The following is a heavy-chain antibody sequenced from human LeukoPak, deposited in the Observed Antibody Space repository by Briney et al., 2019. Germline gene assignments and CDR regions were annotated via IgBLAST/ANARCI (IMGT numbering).Heavy chain of an antibody. D-gene: IGHD3-22*01. CDR3: AANYYDSSGYSYPLGY. CDR2: IYYSGST. Sequence: NPSETLSLTCTVSGGSISSYYWSWIRQPPGKGLEWIGYIYYSGSTNYNPSLKSRVTISVDTSKNQFSLKLSSVTAADTAVYYCAANYYDSSGYSYPLGYWGQGTLVTVSS. V-gene: IGHV4-59*01. CDR1: GGSISSYY. J-gene: IGHJ4*02.